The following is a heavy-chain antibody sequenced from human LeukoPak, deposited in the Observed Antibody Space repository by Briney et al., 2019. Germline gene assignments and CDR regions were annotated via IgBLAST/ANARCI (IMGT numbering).Heavy chain of an antibody. CDR1: GGTFSSYG. J-gene: IGHJ4*02. CDR2: IIPILGTA. D-gene: IGHD6-13*01. V-gene: IGHV1-69*11. CDR3: ARDDGYSSSWYVLDH. Sequence: SVKVSCKASGGTFSSYGISWVRQAPGQGLEWMGRIIPILGTANNAQKFQGRVTITTDESTSPASMELSSLRSEDTAVYYCARDDGYSSSWYVLDHWGQGTLVTVSS.